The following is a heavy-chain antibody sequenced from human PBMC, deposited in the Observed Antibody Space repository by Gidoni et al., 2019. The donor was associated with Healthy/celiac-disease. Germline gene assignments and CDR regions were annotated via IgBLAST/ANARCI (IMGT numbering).Heavy chain of an antibody. CDR3: ARGALYGDKSWFDP. CDR2: INHSGST. CDR1: GGSFSGYY. V-gene: IGHV4-34*01. Sequence: QVQLQQWGAGLLKLSETLSLTCAVYGGSFSGYYWSWIRQPPGKGLEWIGEINHSGSTNYNPSLKSRVTISVDTSKNQFSLKLSSVTAADTAVYYCARGALYGDKSWFDPWGQGTLVTVSS. J-gene: IGHJ5*02. D-gene: IGHD4-17*01.